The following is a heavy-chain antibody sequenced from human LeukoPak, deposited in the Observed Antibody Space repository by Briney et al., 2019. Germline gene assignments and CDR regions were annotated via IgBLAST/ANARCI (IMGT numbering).Heavy chain of an antibody. V-gene: IGHV1-18*01. Sequence: GASVKVSCKASGGTFSSYAISWVRQAPGQGLEWMGWISAYNGNTNYAQKLQGRVTMTTDTSTSTAYMELRSLRSDDTAVYYCARDERRSWYHWGQGTLVTVSS. CDR3: ARDERRSWYH. J-gene: IGHJ4*02. CDR2: ISAYNGNT. D-gene: IGHD6-13*01. CDR1: GGTFSSYA.